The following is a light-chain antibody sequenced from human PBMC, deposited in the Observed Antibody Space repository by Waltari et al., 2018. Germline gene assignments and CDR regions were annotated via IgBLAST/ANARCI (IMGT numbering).Light chain of an antibody. V-gene: IGKV2-28*01. CDR1: QRLLDSSGYNY. J-gene: IGKJ2*01. CDR3: MQALQTPRT. CDR2: LGS. Sequence: DIVMTQSPLSLPVTPGEPASITCRSSQRLLDSSGYNYLDWYLQKPGQSPQILIYLGSNRASGVPDRFSGSGSGTDFTLKISRVEAEDVGVYYCMQALQTPRTFGQGTKLEIK.